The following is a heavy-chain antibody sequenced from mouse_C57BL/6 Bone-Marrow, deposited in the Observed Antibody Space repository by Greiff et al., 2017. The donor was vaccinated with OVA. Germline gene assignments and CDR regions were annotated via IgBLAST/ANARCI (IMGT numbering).Heavy chain of an antibody. J-gene: IGHJ4*01. D-gene: IGHD2-1*01. CDR2: IYPGNSDT. V-gene: IGHV1-5*01. CDR3: TRSGGNYVVDYYAMDY. Sequence: VQLQQSGTVLARPGASVKMSCKTSGYTFTSYWMHWVKQRPGQGLEWIGAIYPGNSDTSYNQKFKGKAKLTAVTSASTAYMELSSLTNEDSAVYYCTRSGGNYVVDYYAMDYWGQGTSVTVSS. CDR1: GYTFTSYW.